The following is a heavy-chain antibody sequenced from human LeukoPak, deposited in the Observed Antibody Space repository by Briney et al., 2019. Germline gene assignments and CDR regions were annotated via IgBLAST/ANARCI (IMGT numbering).Heavy chain of an antibody. CDR1: GYDFTDFH. CDR2: INPNNGAT. V-gene: IGHV1-2*02. CDR3: ARGGATYDGTDYSPYR. Sequence: ASVKVSCKASGYDFTDFHVHWVRLAPGQGLEWMGWINPNNGATKYAHTFQGRVSMTRDISITTVYMELSKLRSDDTAVYYCARGGATYDGTDYSPYRWSQGTLVTVSS. J-gene: IGHJ4*02. D-gene: IGHD3-16*01.